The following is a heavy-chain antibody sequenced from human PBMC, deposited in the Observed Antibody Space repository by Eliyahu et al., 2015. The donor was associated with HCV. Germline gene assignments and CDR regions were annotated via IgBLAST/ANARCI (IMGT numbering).Heavy chain of an antibody. J-gene: IGHJ6*02. CDR3: ARHYTSTWFGNNYYGMDV. Sequence: EVQLVESGGGLVQPGGSLRLSCTASGFLYTSYWMTWVRQAPGKGLKWVASIKQDGSVEFYGDSVKGRFTIFRDNVKNSVYVQMYSLRVEDTDVYYCARHYTSTWFGNNYYGMDVWGQGTTV. CDR2: IKQDGSVE. CDR1: GFLYTSYW. V-gene: IGHV3-7*01. D-gene: IGHD6-13*01.